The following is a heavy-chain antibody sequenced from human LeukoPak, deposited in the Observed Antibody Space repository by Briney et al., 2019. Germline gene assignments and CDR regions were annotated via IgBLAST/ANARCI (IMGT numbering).Heavy chain of an antibody. V-gene: IGHV3-11*04. CDR2: ISSSDSTI. Sequence: GGSLRLSCAASGFTFSDNYMTWVRQAPGKGLEWVSYISSSDSTIYYADSVKGRFTISRDNAKNSLYLQMNSLRAEDTAVYYCARVAINDYGDYFDYWGQGTLVTVSS. CDR3: ARVAINDYGDYFDY. D-gene: IGHD4-17*01. CDR1: GFTFSDNY. J-gene: IGHJ4*02.